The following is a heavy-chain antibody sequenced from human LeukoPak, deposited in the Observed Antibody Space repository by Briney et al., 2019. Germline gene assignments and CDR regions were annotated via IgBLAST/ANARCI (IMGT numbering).Heavy chain of an antibody. CDR3: ASPWSSGGFDY. V-gene: IGHV4-39*01. D-gene: IGHD6-19*01. J-gene: IGHJ4*02. Sequence: KPSETLSLTCTVSGGFISSSSYFWGWIRQPPGKGLEWIGSIYYSGSTSYNTSLKRRGTICVDTPKNQFSLKLSSVTAADTAVYYCASPWSSGGFDYWGQGTLVTVSS. CDR1: GGFISSSSYF. CDR2: IYYSGST.